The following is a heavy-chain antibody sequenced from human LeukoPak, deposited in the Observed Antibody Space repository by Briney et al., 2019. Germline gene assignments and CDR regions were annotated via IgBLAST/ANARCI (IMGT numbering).Heavy chain of an antibody. J-gene: IGHJ4*02. Sequence: SEPLSLTCTVSGGSVSSGSYHWRWIRQPPGKGLEWIGYIYYSGSTNYNPSLKSRVTISVETSKNQFSLKLSSGAAADAAVYYWARVGSTSCLDYGGQGTLVTVSS. CDR1: GGSVSSGSYH. D-gene: IGHD2-2*01. CDR3: ARVGSTSCLDY. CDR2: IYYSGST. V-gene: IGHV4-61*01.